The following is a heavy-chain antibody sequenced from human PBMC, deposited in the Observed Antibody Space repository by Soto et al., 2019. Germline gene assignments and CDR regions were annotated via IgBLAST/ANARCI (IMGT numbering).Heavy chain of an antibody. CDR1: GGTFSSYA. D-gene: IGHD1-7*01. V-gene: IGHV1-69*13. CDR2: IIPIFGTA. CDR3: ARDRESTKYNWIYVKASACFGS. J-gene: IGHJ5*01. Sequence: SVKVSVKDFGGTFSSYAISWVRQAPGQGLEWMGGIIPIFGTANYAEKFQGRVTVTADEYTSKAYMELSSLRSEDTAVYYCARDRESTKYNWIYVKASACFGSWGQGTLVTISS.